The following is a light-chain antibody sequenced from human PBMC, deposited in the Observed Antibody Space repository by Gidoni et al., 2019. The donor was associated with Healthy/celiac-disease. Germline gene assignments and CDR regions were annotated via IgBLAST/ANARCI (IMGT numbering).Light chain of an antibody. CDR1: SSDVGGYNY. Sequence: SALTQPPSVSGSPCQSITISCTGTSSDVGGYNYVSWYQQHPGKAPKLMIYDVSNRPSGVSNRFSGSKSGNTASLTISGLQAEDEADYYCSSYTSSSTLVFGTGTKVTVL. CDR3: SSYTSSSTLV. V-gene: IGLV2-14*01. CDR2: DVS. J-gene: IGLJ1*01.